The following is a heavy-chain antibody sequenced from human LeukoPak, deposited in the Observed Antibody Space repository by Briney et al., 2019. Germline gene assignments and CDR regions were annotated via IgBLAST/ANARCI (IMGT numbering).Heavy chain of an antibody. CDR1: GFTFSDYY. D-gene: IGHD6-13*01. J-gene: IGHJ4*02. V-gene: IGHV3-11*01. CDR3: AKDSSTWGNLAGHFDS. CDR2: ISNSGTTI. Sequence: GGSLRLSCAASGFTFSDYYMSWIRQAPGKGLEWVSYISNSGTTIYYADSVKGRFTISRDNAKNSLYLQMNSLRAEDTAVYYCAKDSSTWGNLAGHFDSWGQGTLVTVSS.